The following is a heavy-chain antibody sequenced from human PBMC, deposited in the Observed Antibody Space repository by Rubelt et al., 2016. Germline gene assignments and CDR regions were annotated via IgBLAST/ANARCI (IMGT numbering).Heavy chain of an antibody. V-gene: IGHV4-38-2*02. D-gene: IGHD3-22*01. Sequence: HVQLQESGPGLVKPSETLSLGCTVSGYSISSGYYWGWIRQPPGKGLAWIGEISHSGTTYYNPSLNSRVTISVDTSRDQFSLKLSSGTAADTAIYYWARRAKIGACWFDPWGQGTLVTVSS. J-gene: IGHJ5*02. CDR2: ISHSGTT. CDR1: GYSISSGYY. CDR3: ARRAKIGACWFDP.